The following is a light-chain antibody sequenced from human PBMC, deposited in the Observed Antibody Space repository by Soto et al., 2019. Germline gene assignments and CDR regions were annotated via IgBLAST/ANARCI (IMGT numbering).Light chain of an antibody. V-gene: IGKV1-5*03. CDR2: KAS. J-gene: IGKJ1*01. Sequence: IQMTQSPSTLSASVADRVAITCLASHHTDAWLDWYQQKPVKAPKVLIYKASILESGVPSRFSGSGSGTEFTLTISSLQSEDFAVYYCQQYNNWPRTFGQGTNVDIK. CDR1: HHTDAW. CDR3: QQYNNWPRT.